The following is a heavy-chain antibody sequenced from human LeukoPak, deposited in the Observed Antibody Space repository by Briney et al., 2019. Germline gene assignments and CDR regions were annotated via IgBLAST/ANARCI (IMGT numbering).Heavy chain of an antibody. J-gene: IGHJ4*02. D-gene: IGHD2-2*01. V-gene: IGHV3-23*01. Sequence: PGGSLRLSCAASGFTFSTYVMTWVRQAPGKGLEWVSGISGGGGSTYYADSVKGRFTISRDNSKNPLYLQMKSLRAEDTAVYYCARDFYCSRTSCYAPSFDYWGQGTLVTVSS. CDR1: GFTFSTYV. CDR3: ARDFYCSRTSCYAPSFDY. CDR2: ISGGGGST.